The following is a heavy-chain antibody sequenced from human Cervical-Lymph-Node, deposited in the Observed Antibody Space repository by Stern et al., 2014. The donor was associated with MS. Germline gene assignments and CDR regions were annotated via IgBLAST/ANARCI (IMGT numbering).Heavy chain of an antibody. CDR1: GFTFSSHW. V-gene: IGHV3-74*01. J-gene: IGHJ4*02. CDR3: VRDSSASY. CDR2: IDGDGSFI. Sequence: EVQLVESGGGVVQPGGSLRLSCAVSGFTFSSHWMQWVRQATGKGLMWVSRIDGDGSFISYADSVKGRFTISRDNAKNALFLQRNSLRAEDTAVYYCVRDSSASYWGQGTLVAVAS. D-gene: IGHD6-19*01.